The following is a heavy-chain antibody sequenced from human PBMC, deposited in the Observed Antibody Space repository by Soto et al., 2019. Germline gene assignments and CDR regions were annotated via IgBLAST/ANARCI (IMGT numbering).Heavy chain of an antibody. CDR3: ATGGYYPDY. CDR2: IKSKTHGGAT. Sequence: WGSLRLSCAVSGFTFSNAWMNLFRQAPGKGLEWVGHIKSKTHGGATDYAAPVRGTFPIPRDDSENTVFLQMSSLKTEDTAVYYCATGGYYPDYWGQGTLVTVSS. J-gene: IGHJ4*02. V-gene: IGHV3-15*01. CDR1: GFTFSNAW. D-gene: IGHD3-10*01.